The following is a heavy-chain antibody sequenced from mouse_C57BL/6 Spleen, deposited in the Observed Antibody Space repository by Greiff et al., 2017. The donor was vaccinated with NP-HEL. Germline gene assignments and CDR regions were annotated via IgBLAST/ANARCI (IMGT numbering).Heavy chain of an antibody. CDR3: ARYPTLGRYFDY. D-gene: IGHD4-1*01. Sequence: EVQLQQSGPGLAKPSQTLSLTCSVTGYSITSYYWNWIRKFPGNKLEYMGYISHSGSTYYNPSLKSRISITRDTSNNQYYLQLNSVTTEDTATYYCARYPTLGRYFDYWGQGTTLTVSS. CDR2: ISHSGST. CDR1: GYSITSYY. V-gene: IGHV3-8*01. J-gene: IGHJ2*01.